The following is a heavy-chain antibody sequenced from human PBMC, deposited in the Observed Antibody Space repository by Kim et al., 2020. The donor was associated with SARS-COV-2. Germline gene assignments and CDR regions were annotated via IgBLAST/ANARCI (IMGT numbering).Heavy chain of an antibody. D-gene: IGHD6-19*01. Sequence: ASVKVSCKASRNTFTRYFMHWVRQAPGQGLEWMGIINPSDGTTVYARRFQGRVSLTSDTSTSTAYMELSSLRSEDTAVYYCARGDPLRIAVAGPEGDWGQGTLVTVSS. CDR1: RNTFTRYF. CDR3: ARGDPLRIAVAGPEGD. CDR2: INPSDGTT. J-gene: IGHJ4*02. V-gene: IGHV1-46*01.